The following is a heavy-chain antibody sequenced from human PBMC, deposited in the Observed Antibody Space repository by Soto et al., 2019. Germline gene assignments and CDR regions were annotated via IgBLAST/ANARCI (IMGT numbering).Heavy chain of an antibody. CDR3: ASCKVGYCRSTSCYRYYGMDV. V-gene: IGHV4-34*01. CDR2: INHSGST. J-gene: IGHJ6*02. CDR1: GGSFSGYY. Sequence: SETLSLTCAVYGGSFSGYYWSWIRQPPGKGLEWIGEINHSGSTNYKPSLKSRVTISVDTSKNQFSLKLSSVTAADTAVYYCASCKVGYCRSTSCYRYYGMDVWGQGTTVTVSS. D-gene: IGHD2-2*01.